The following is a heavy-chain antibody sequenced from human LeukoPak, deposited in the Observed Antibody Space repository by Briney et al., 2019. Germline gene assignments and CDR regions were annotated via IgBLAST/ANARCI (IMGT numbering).Heavy chain of an antibody. CDR1: GFTFSSYG. Sequence: PGGSLRLSCAASGFTFSSYGMHWVRQAPGKGLEWVAVISYDGSNKYYADSVKGRFTISRDNSKNTLYLQMNSLRAEDTAVYYGAKDLSVWVGELDPWGQGTLVTVSS. V-gene: IGHV3-30*18. J-gene: IGHJ5*02. CDR2: ISYDGSNK. CDR3: AKDLSVWVGELDP. D-gene: IGHD3-10*01.